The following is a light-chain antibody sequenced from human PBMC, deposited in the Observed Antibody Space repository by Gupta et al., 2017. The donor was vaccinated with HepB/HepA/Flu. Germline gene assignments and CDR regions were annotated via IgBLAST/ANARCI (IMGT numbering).Light chain of an antibody. V-gene: IGKV4-1*01. CDR2: WAS. Sequence: IVMTQSPDLLAVSLGEGATIKCESNHTLLYSVNNKNYLACYHQQPGQPPKLLIYWASTRKSGVPDRFSGSGSAAAFTLTISSLQAEDVAVYYCHQYHTSPTTFGHGTTVNIK. CDR3: HQYHTSPTT. J-gene: IGKJ3*01. CDR1: HTLLYSVNNKNY.